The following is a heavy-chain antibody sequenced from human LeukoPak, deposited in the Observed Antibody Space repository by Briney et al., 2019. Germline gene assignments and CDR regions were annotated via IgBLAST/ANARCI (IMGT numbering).Heavy chain of an antibody. V-gene: IGHV1-18*01. J-gene: IGHJ4*02. CDR1: GYTFTSYG. D-gene: IGHD3-22*01. CDR2: ISAYNGNT. CDR3: ARANYYDSSGYYEAITRSHCFDY. Sequence: ASVKVSCKASGYTFTSYGISWVRQAPGQGLEWMGWISAYNGNTNYAQKLQGRVTMTRDTSISTAYMELSRLRSDDTAVYYCARANYYDSSGYYEAITRSHCFDYWGQGTLVTVSS.